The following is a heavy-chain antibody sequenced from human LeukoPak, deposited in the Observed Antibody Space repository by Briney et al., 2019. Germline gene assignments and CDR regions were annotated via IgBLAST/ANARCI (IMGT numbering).Heavy chain of an antibody. D-gene: IGHD6-6*01. J-gene: IGHJ6*03. CDR2: INSSSSYK. CDR3: GRVREVAARDVYYYMAV. Sequence: GGSLTLSCAASGCTFSSYSMNWVRQAPGKGLEGVSSINSSSSYKYYADEVTGPLTIPRDNAKKSLYLRPNSMRAEDTAVYYCGRVREVAARDVYYYMAVWGKATTVTVSS. V-gene: IGHV3-21*01. CDR1: GCTFSSYS.